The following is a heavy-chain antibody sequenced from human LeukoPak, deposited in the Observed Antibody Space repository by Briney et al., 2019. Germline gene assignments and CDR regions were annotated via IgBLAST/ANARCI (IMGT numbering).Heavy chain of an antibody. Sequence: GESLKISCKGSGYTFINYWIAWVRQMPGKGLEWMGIIYPSDSDTRYSPSFQGQVTISVDKSINTAYLQWSGLKASDTAMYYCARQEYCSGGSCYTWFDPWGQGTLVTVSS. CDR2: IYPSDSDT. J-gene: IGHJ5*02. V-gene: IGHV5-51*01. D-gene: IGHD2-15*01. CDR1: GYTFINYW. CDR3: ARQEYCSGGSCYTWFDP.